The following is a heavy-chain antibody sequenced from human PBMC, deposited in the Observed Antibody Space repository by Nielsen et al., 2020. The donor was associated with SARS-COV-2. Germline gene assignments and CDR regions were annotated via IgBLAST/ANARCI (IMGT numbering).Heavy chain of an antibody. D-gene: IGHD3/OR15-3a*01. V-gene: IGHV1-18*01. CDR3: ARDVSIMIFEMVRSHFDY. Sequence: ASVKVSCKASGYTFSSYGISWVRQAPGQGLEWMGWISGYNGNTNFPHKLQGRVTLTTDTSTNTAYMELRSLRSDDTAVYYCARDVSIMIFEMVRSHFDYWGQGTLVTVSS. J-gene: IGHJ4*02. CDR2: ISGYNGNT. CDR1: GYTFSSYG.